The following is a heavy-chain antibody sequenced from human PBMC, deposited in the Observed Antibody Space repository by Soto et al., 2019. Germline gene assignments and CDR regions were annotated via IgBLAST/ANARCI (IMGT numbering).Heavy chain of an antibody. V-gene: IGHV4-30-4*01. CDR2: IYYSGST. D-gene: IGHD3-9*01. J-gene: IGHJ6*02. CDR1: GGSISSGGYY. Sequence: SETLCLTCTVSGGSISSGGYYWSWIRQPPGKGLEWIGYIYYSGSTYYNPSLKSRVTISVDTSKNQFSLKLSSVTAADTAVYYCARDHYVYDILTGYGYYYGMDVWGQGTTVTVSS. CDR3: ARDHYVYDILTGYGYYYGMDV.